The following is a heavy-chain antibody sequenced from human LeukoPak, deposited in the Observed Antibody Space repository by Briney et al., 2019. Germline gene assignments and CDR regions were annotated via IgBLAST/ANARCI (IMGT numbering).Heavy chain of an antibody. CDR3: AKGAGIAVAGASPFDY. V-gene: IGHV3-23*01. Sequence: PGGSLRLSCAASGFTFSSYAMSWVRQAPGKGLGWVSAISGSGGSTYYADSVKGRFTISRDNSKNTLYLQMNSLRAEDTAVYYCAKGAGIAVAGASPFDYWGQGTLVTVSS. J-gene: IGHJ4*02. CDR2: ISGSGGST. D-gene: IGHD6-19*01. CDR1: GFTFSSYA.